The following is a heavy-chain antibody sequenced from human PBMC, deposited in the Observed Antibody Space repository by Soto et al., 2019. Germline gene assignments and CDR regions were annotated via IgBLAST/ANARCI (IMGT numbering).Heavy chain of an antibody. CDR3: ARGSGYYFRAGFAP. CDR2: IYYSGST. CDR1: GGSISSGDYY. D-gene: IGHD3-22*01. V-gene: IGHV4-30-4*01. Sequence: SETLSLTCTVSGGSISSGDYYWSWIRQPPGKGLEWIGYIYYSGSTYYNPSLKSRVTISVDTSKNQFSLKLSSVTAADTAVYYCARGSGYYFRAGFAPGGQGTLVPVSS. J-gene: IGHJ5*02.